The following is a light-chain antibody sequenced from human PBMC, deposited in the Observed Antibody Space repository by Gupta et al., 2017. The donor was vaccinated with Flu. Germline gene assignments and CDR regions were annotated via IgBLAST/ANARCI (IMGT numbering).Light chain of an antibody. J-gene: IGLJ1*01. V-gene: IGLV3-21*02. CDR2: DDG. Sequence: SYVLTQPPSVSVAPGQTARITCGGEDIGSKRVHWYQQRPGPAPMLLVYDDGRRRSGIPERFSGSNSGTTATLTIIRVEAGDEADYYCHVWDSSSDHFVFGAGTKVTVL. CDR3: HVWDSSSDHFV. CDR1: DIGSKR.